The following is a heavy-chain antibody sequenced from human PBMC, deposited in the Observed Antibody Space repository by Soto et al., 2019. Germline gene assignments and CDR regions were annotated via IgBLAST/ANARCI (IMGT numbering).Heavy chain of an antibody. V-gene: IGHV1-69*02. Sequence: QVQLVQSGAEVKKPGSSVKVSCKASGGTFSSYTISWVRQAPGQGLEWMGRIIPILGIANYAQKFQGRVTITAEKSTSTAYMELSSLRSEDTAVYYCARVVEMDTESQDYWGQGTLVTVSS. D-gene: IGHD5-18*01. CDR2: IIPILGIA. CDR1: GGTFSSYT. J-gene: IGHJ4*02. CDR3: ARVVEMDTESQDY.